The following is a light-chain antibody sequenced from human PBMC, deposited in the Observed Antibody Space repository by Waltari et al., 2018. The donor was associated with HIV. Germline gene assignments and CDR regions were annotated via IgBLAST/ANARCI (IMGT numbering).Light chain of an antibody. J-gene: IGLJ3*02. Sequence: QTVVTQEPSLTVSPGGPVILPCGSHTGAFTGGHFVCWFQQKPGQAPKTLIYDTTNKHAWTPARFSGSLLGGKAALTLSGAQPEDEADYYCLVSQKFAPIWVFGGGTMLTVL. CDR3: LVSQKFAPIWV. CDR2: DTT. V-gene: IGLV7-46*01. CDR1: TGAFTGGHF.